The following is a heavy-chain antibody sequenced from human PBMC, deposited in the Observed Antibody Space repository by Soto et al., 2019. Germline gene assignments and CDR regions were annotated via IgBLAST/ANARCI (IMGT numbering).Heavy chain of an antibody. Sequence: QVQLQQWGAGLLKPSETLSLTCAVYGGSFSAYYWTWIRQPPGTGLEWIGEINHSGSTNYNPSLKSRVTISVDPSKNQFSLKLTSVTAADTAVYYCARDKITGLFDYWGQGTLVTVSS. J-gene: IGHJ4*02. V-gene: IGHV4-34*01. CDR1: GGSFSAYY. CDR2: INHSGST. D-gene: IGHD2-8*02. CDR3: ARDKITGLFDY.